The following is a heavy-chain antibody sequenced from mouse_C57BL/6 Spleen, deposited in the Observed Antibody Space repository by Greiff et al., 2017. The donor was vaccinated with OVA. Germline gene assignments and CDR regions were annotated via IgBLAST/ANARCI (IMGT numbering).Heavy chain of an antibody. CDR2: IWSGGST. CDR3: ARTPATVVAHWYFDV. Sequence: VQLQQSGPGLVQPSQSLSITCTVSGFSLTSYGVHWVRQSPGKGLEWLGVIWSGGSTDYNAAFISRLSISKDNSKSQVFFKMNSLQADDTAIYYCARTPATVVAHWYFDVWGTGTTVTVSS. V-gene: IGHV2-2*01. J-gene: IGHJ1*03. CDR1: GFSLTSYG. D-gene: IGHD1-1*01.